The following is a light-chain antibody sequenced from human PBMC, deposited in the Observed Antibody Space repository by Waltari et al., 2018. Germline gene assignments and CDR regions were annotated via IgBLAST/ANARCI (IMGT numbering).Light chain of an antibody. CDR1: QDITNR. Sequence: DIQMTQPPSSLSASVGDRVTITCQASQDITNRLSWYQQKTGKAPTLLIYDASNLEFGAPARFSGRGSGTHFSFTISGLQPEDVATYFCQQYADVPPYTFGQGTKVDIK. CDR3: QQYADVPPYT. CDR2: DAS. V-gene: IGKV1-33*01. J-gene: IGKJ2*01.